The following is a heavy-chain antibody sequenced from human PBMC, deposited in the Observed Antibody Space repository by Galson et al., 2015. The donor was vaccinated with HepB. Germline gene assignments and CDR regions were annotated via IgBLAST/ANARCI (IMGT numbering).Heavy chain of an antibody. CDR2: IYPGDSDT. D-gene: IGHD6-6*01. Sequence: QSGAEVKKPGESLKISCKGSGYSFTSYWIGWVRQMPGKGLEWMGIIYPGDSDTRYSPSFQGQVTISADKSISTAYLQWSSLKASDTAMYYCARHGRVGSSLAWGSYYYYMDVWGKGTTVTVSS. J-gene: IGHJ6*03. CDR1: GYSFTSYW. CDR3: ARHGRVGSSLAWGSYYYYMDV. V-gene: IGHV5-51*01.